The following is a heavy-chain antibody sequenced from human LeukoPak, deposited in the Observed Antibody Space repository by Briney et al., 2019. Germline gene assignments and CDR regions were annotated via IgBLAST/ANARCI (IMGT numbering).Heavy chain of an antibody. V-gene: IGHV5-51*01. CDR2: IYPGDSDT. CDR1: GYSFTSYW. CDR3: ARPAYCGGDCYKYYFDY. J-gene: IGHJ4*02. D-gene: IGHD2-21*02. Sequence: PGESLKISGQGSGYSFTSYWIGGVRQLPGKGLEGMGIIYPGDSDTRYSPSFQGQVTISADKSISTAYLQWSSLKASDTAMYYCARPAYCGGDCYKYYFDYWGQGTLVTVSS.